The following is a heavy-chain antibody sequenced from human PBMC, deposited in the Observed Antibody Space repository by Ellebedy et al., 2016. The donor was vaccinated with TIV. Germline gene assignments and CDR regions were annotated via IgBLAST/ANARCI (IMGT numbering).Heavy chain of an antibody. D-gene: IGHD3-22*01. CDR1: GFTFSRYA. J-gene: IGHJ4*02. CDR3: ATGRGGGSDSSAPRYYFDY. CDR2: ISNTGSRT. V-gene: IGHV3-23*01. Sequence: GESLKISCAASGFTFSRYAMSWVRQAPGKGLEWVSTISNTGSRTYYADSVEGRFIISRDNSKKTLYLQMNSLRAEDTAVYYCATGRGGGSDSSAPRYYFDYWGLGTLVTVSS.